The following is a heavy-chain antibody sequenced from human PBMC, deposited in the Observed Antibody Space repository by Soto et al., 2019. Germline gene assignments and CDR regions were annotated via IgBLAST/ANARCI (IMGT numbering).Heavy chain of an antibody. V-gene: IGHV3-21*01. J-gene: IGHJ6*04. CDR3: ARDRGYDAHDYYYDAMDV. D-gene: IGHD3-3*01. CDR2: IRGFSPYT. CDR1: GFTFRTYT. Sequence: EVQLVESGGGLVKPGGSLRLSCISSGFTFRTYTMNWVRQAPGKGLEWVSGIRGFSPYTFYAESVKGRLTISRDNAKHSLYLQMNSLRPEDSAVYYCARDRGYDAHDYYYDAMDVWGEGTTVTIST.